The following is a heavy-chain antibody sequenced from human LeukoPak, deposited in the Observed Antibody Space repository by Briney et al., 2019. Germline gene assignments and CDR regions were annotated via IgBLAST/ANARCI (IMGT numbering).Heavy chain of an antibody. CDR2: ISGSGSST. Sequence: GGSLRLSCAASGFSFSSFEMNWVRQAPGKGPDWVSNISGSGSSTYYADSAKGRFSISRDNAKNSLYLEMSSLRAEDTAVYYCATGHNYGSHFEYWGQGTLVTVSS. V-gene: IGHV3-48*03. CDR3: ATGHNYGSHFEY. CDR1: GFSFSSFE. J-gene: IGHJ4*02. D-gene: IGHD5-18*01.